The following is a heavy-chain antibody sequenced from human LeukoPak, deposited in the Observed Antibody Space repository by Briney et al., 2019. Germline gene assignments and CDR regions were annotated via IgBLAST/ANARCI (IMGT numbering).Heavy chain of an antibody. CDR2: INPSGSNT. CDR3: ARGQYYYYMDV. V-gene: IGHV1-46*01. CDR1: GHTFTSYY. Sequence: GASVKVSSKASGHTFTSYYMHWVRQAPGQGLEWMGIINPSGSNTTYAQKFQGRLTMTRDTSTSTVYMELSSLRSEDTAVYYCARGQYYYYMDVWGKGTTVTVSS. J-gene: IGHJ6*03.